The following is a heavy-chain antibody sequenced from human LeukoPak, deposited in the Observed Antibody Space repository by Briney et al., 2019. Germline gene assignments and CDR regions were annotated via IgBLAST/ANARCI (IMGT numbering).Heavy chain of an antibody. CDR2: IYYSGST. J-gene: IGHJ5*02. D-gene: IGHD2-2*01. Sequence: SETLSLTCTVSGGSISSYYWSWIRQPPGKGLEWFGYIYYSGSTNYNPSLKSRVTISVDTSKNQFTLKLSSVTAADTAVYYCAREVVVVPAAENWFDPWGQGTLVTVSS. CDR1: GGSISSYY. CDR3: AREVVVVPAAENWFDP. V-gene: IGHV4-59*01.